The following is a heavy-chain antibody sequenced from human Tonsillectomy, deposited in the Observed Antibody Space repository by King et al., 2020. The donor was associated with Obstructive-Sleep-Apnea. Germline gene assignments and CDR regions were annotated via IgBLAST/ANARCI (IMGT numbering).Heavy chain of an antibody. V-gene: IGHV3-11*01. CDR2: ISNSGSTI. J-gene: IGHJ6*02. D-gene: IGHD1-26*01. Sequence: QVQLVESGGGLVKPGGSLRLSCAASGFTFSDYYMTWIRQAPGKGLEWVSYISNSGSTIYYADSVKGRFTISRDNAKNSMYLQMNSLRVEDTAVYYCAGLNWRWELLGNYYDGMDVWGQGTTVTVSS. CDR3: AGLNWRWELLGNYYDGMDV. CDR1: GFTFSDYY.